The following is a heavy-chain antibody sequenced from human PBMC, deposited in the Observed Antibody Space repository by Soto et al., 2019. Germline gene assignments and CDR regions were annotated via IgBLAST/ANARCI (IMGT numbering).Heavy chain of an antibody. D-gene: IGHD3-10*01. CDR1: GLIVSDNY. V-gene: IGHV3-53*01. CDR2: ITDTGGDA. CDR3: ARGSTDSYPGSRIFDF. Sequence: PGGSLRLSCVASGLIVSDNYMNWVRQAPGKGLQWVSTITDTGGDAKYADSVRGRFVISRDNSKKTLYLQMTSLTAEDSAMYFCARGSTDSYPGSRIFDFWGRGTLVTVSS. J-gene: IGHJ4*02.